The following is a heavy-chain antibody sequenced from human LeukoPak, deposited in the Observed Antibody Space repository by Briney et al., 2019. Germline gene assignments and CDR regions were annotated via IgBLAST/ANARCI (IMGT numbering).Heavy chain of an antibody. J-gene: IGHJ4*02. CDR3: ARVDDGAFDY. V-gene: IGHV6-1*01. CDR2: TYSRCKWYN. CDR1: GDSLSSNSVA. Sequence: SQTLSLTCALSGDSLSSNSVAWTWIRQSPSRGLEWLGRTYSRCKWYNDSAVSVKSRITINPDTSKNQFSLQLNSVTPEDTAVYVCARVDDGAFDYWGQGTLVTVSS. D-gene: IGHD1-1*01.